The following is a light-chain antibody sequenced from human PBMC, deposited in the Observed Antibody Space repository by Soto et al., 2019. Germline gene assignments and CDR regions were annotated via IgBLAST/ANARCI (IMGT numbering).Light chain of an antibody. CDR1: SSDVGSYNR. Sequence: QSALTQPPSVSGSPGQSVTISCTGTSSDVGSYNRVSWYQQPPGTAPKLIIYEVTNRPSGFPVRFSGSKSANMASLTISGLQAEDEADYYCASYTSSRVWVFGGGTKLTVL. CDR3: ASYTSSRVWV. V-gene: IGLV2-18*02. J-gene: IGLJ3*02. CDR2: EVT.